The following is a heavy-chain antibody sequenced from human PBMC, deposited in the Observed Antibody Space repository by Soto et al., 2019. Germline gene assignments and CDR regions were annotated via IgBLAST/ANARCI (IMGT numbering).Heavy chain of an antibody. CDR3: ASQYQLLYGGGYYYYGMDV. J-gene: IGHJ6*02. D-gene: IGHD2-2*02. CDR1: GGSISSSSYY. CDR2: IYYSGST. Sequence: SETLSLTCTVSGGSISSSSYYWGWIRQPPGKGLEWIGSIYYSGSTYYNPSLKSRVTISVDTSKNQFSLKLSSVTAADTAVYYCASQYQLLYGGGYYYYGMDVWGQGTTVTV. V-gene: IGHV4-39*01.